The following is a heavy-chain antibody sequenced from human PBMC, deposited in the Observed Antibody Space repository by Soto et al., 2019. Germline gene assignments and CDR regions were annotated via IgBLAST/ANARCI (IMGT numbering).Heavy chain of an antibody. CDR2: IYYSGST. Sequence: SETLSLTCTVSGGSISSYYWSWIRQPPGKGLEWIGYIYYSGSTNYNPSLKSRVTISVDTSKNQFSLKLSSVTAADTAVYYCARGKSSSPVGIYYFDYWGQGTLVTVSS. J-gene: IGHJ4*02. CDR3: ARGKSSSPVGIYYFDY. V-gene: IGHV4-59*01. CDR1: GGSISSYY. D-gene: IGHD6-13*01.